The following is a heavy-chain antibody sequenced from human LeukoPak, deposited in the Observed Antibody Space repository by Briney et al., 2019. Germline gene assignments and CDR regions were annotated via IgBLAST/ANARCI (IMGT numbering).Heavy chain of an antibody. CDR2: ISAYNGNT. CDR1: GYTFTSYG. J-gene: IGHJ6*03. V-gene: IGHV1-18*01. D-gene: IGHD2/OR15-2a*01. CDR3: ARVFFLPYYYYYMDV. Sequence: GASVKVSCKASGYTFTSYGISWVRQPPGQGLEWMGWISAYNGNTNYAKKLQGRVTMTTDTSTSTAYMELRSLRSDDTAVYYCARVFFLPYYYYYMDVWGKGTTVTISS.